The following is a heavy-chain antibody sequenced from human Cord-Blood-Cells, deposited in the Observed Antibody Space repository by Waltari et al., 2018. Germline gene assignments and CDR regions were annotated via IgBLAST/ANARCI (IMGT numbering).Heavy chain of an antibody. Sequence: QVQLVESGGGVVQPGRSLRLSCAASGFTFSSNAMHGVRQAPGKGLEWVAVISYDGSNKYYADSVKGRFTISRDNSKNTLYLQMNSLRAEDTAVYYCARDSRETGLFDYWGQGTLVTVSS. D-gene: IGHD2-2*01. CDR1: GFTFSSNA. CDR2: ISYDGSNK. J-gene: IGHJ4*02. CDR3: ARDSRETGLFDY. V-gene: IGHV3-30-3*01.